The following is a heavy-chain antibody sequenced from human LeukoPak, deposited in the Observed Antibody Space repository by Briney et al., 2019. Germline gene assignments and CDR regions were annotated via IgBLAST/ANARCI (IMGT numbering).Heavy chain of an antibody. J-gene: IGHJ4*02. CDR1: GFSFSTFA. CDR3: ASLHSRLGGEWPL. D-gene: IGHD3-10*01. V-gene: IGHV3-30*03. CDR2: TSSDGTDK. Sequence: GRSLRLSCAASGFSFSTFAVHWVRQAPGEGLEWVAVTSSDGTDKYVDSVKGRFTISRDNSKNTLYLHMNSLRPEDTAVYYCASLHSRLGGEWPLWGQGTRVTVSS.